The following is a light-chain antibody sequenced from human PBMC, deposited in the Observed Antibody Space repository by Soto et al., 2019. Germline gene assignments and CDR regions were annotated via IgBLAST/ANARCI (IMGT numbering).Light chain of an antibody. Sequence: QSVLAQPASVSGSPGQSITISCTGTSNDVGSYDFVSWYQQQPGKAPKLLIYEASNRPSGVSHRFSGSKSDNTASLTISGLQSEDEADYYCSSSKTFTTLVFGTGTKVTVL. J-gene: IGLJ1*01. V-gene: IGLV2-14*01. CDR1: SNDVGSYDF. CDR2: EAS. CDR3: SSSKTFTTLV.